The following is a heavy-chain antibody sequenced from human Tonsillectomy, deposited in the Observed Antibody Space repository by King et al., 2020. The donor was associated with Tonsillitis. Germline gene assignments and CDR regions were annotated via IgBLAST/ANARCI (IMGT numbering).Heavy chain of an antibody. Sequence: VQLVESGGGLVQPGRSLRLSCAASGFTFDDYAMHWVRQAPGKGLEWVSGISWNSGSIAYADSVEGRFTISRDNAKNSLYLQMNSLRAEDTALYYCAKDIGAVAGTMDYWGHGTLVTVSS. J-gene: IGHJ4*01. V-gene: IGHV3-9*01. CDR2: ISWNSGSI. CDR1: GFTFDDYA. D-gene: IGHD6-19*01. CDR3: AKDIGAVAGTMDY.